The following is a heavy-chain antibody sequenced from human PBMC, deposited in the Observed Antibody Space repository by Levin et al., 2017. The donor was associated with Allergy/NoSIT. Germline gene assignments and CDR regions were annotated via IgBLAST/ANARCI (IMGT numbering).Heavy chain of an antibody. Sequence: SETLSLTCTVSGGSISSGDYYWSWIRQPPGKGLEWIGYIYYSGSTYYNPSLKSRVTISVDTSKNQFSLKLSSVTAADTAVYYCARAGWFGELNWFDPWGQGTLVTVSS. J-gene: IGHJ5*02. CDR2: IYYSGST. V-gene: IGHV4-30-4*01. D-gene: IGHD3-10*01. CDR3: ARAGWFGELNWFDP. CDR1: GGSISSGDYY.